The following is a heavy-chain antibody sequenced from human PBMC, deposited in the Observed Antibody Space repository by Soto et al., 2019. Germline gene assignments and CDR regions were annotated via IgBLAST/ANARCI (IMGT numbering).Heavy chain of an antibody. V-gene: IGHV1-2*02. D-gene: IGHD6-19*01. CDR2: INPNSGGT. CDR1: GYTFTGYY. CDR3: ARDYPSSGWPHYYYYAMDV. Sequence: ASAKVSCKASGYTFTGYYIHWVRQSPGQGREWMGWINPNSGGTNYAQKFQGRVTMTRDTSISTAYMELSRLRSDDTAVYYCARDYPSSGWPHYYYYAMDVWGQGTTVTVSS. J-gene: IGHJ6*02.